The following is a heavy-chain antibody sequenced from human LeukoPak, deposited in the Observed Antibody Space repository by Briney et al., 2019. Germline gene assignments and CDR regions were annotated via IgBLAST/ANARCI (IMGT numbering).Heavy chain of an antibody. CDR2: INHSGST. CDR1: GGSFSGYY. CDR3: ARTRYYYNSRSYGAPYYFGY. Sequence: SETLSLTCAVYGGSFSGYYWSWIRQPPGKGLEWIGEINHSGSTNYNPSLKSRVTISVDTSKNQFSLKLSSVTAADTAVYYCARTRYYYNSRSYGAPYYFGYWGQGTLVTVSS. D-gene: IGHD3-10*01. J-gene: IGHJ4*02. V-gene: IGHV4-34*01.